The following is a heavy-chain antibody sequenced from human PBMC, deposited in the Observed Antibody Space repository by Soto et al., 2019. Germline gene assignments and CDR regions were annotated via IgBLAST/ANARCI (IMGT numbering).Heavy chain of an antibody. CDR3: ARLARYGYSTSLYYYYYMDV. Sequence: ASVKVSCKASGYTFTSYGISWVRQAPGQGLEWMGWISAYNGNTNYAQKLQGRVTMTTDTSTSTAYMELRSLRSDDTAVYYCARLARYGYSTSLYYYYYMDVWGKGTTVTVSS. CDR1: GYTFTSYG. D-gene: IGHD4-17*01. V-gene: IGHV1-18*01. J-gene: IGHJ6*03. CDR2: ISAYNGNT.